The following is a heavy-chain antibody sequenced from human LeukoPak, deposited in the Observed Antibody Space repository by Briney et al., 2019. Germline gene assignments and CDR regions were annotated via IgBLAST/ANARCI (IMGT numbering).Heavy chain of an antibody. D-gene: IGHD3-22*01. Sequence: SETLSLTCTVSGGSISSYYWSWIRQFAGKGLEWIGRIYSSESINYSPSLKSRVTMSVDTSKNRFYLKLTSVTAADTALYYCARDRSAAYYRDYFDYWGQGVLVTVSS. CDR3: ARDRSAAYYRDYFDY. V-gene: IGHV4-4*07. CDR2: IYSSESI. CDR1: GGSISSYY. J-gene: IGHJ4*02.